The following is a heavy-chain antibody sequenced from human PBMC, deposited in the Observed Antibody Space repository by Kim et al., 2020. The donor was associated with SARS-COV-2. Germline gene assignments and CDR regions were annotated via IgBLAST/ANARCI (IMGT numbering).Heavy chain of an antibody. CDR2: K. Sequence: KYYASSWKGRLTIARDNVKNLLFLEMNSLRDEDTAMYYCARDDGSHAFDIWGQGTMVTVSS. V-gene: IGHV3-7*04. D-gene: IGHD3-10*01. CDR3: ARDDGSHAFDI. J-gene: IGHJ3*02.